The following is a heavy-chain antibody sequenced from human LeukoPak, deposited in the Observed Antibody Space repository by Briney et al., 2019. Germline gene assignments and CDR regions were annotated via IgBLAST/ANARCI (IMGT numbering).Heavy chain of an antibody. CDR1: GYTFTSYD. J-gene: IGHJ4*02. CDR2: MNPNSGNT. V-gene: IGHV1-8*01. D-gene: IGHD2-15*01. Sequence: GASVKVSCKASGYTFTSYDINWVRQATGQGLEWMGWMNPNSGNTGYAQKFQGRVTMTRNTSISTAYMALSSLRSEDTAVYYCARSAATSGGIDYWGQGTLLTVSS. CDR3: ARSAATSGGIDY.